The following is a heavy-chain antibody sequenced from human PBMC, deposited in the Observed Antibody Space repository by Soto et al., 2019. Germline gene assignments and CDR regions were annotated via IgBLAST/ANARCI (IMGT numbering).Heavy chain of an antibody. J-gene: IGHJ4*02. CDR3: ARSGYYYPLDFDH. CDR1: GFTFSSSA. CDR2: ISGSGGST. V-gene: IGHV3-23*01. Sequence: GSLTLPCAASGFTFSSSAMSWVRQAPGKGLEWVSAISGSGGSTYYADTVKGRFTVSRDNSKNTLYLQMNSLRAEDTAVYYCARSGYYYPLDFDHWGQGNLVTVSS. D-gene: IGHD3-22*01.